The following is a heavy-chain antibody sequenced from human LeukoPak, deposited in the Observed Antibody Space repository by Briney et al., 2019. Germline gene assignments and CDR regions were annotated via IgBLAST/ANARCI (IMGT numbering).Heavy chain of an antibody. CDR2: ISGDGTST. Sequence: HPGGSLRLSCAASGFTVSSNYMSWVRQAPGKGLEYVSGISGDGTSTYYADSVKGRFTISRDNSKNTLYVQMTSLRAEDTAVYYCVFQVQGVVEWGQGTLVTVSS. V-gene: IGHV3-64*05. CDR3: VFQVQGVVE. CDR1: GFTVSSNY. D-gene: IGHD2-15*01. J-gene: IGHJ4*02.